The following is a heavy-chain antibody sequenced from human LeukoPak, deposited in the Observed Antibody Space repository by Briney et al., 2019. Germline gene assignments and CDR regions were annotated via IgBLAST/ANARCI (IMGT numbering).Heavy chain of an antibody. V-gene: IGHV3-49*03. Sequence: GGSLRLSCTASGFTFGDYAMSWFHQAPGKGLEWVGFIRSKAYGGTTEYAASVKGRFTISRDDSKSIAYLQMNSLKTEDTAVYYCTRAHYYDSSGSLSFDYWGQGTLVTVSS. CDR1: GFTFGDYA. CDR3: TRAHYYDSSGSLSFDY. CDR2: IRSKAYGGTT. D-gene: IGHD3-22*01. J-gene: IGHJ4*02.